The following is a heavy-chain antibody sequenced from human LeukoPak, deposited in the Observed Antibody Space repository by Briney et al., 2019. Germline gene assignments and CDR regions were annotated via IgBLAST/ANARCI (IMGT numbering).Heavy chain of an antibody. D-gene: IGHD4-17*01. CDR3: ARTAVTPGSSDAFDI. V-gene: IGHV3-53*01. CDR1: GFTVSSNY. Sequence: GGSLRLSCAASGFTVSSNYMSWVRQVPGTGLEWVSIIYDIGSTYYADSVKGRFTISRDNSQNTVYLQLNSLRVEDTAVYYCARTAVTPGSSDAFDIWGQGTMVTVSS. J-gene: IGHJ3*02. CDR2: IYDIGST.